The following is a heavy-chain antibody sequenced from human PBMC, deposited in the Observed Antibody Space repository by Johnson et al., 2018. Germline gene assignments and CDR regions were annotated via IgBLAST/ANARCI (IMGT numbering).Heavy chain of an antibody. D-gene: IGHD6-6*01. CDR3: SRHTSSSAYYYGMDV. J-gene: IGHJ6*02. CDR1: GFTFSSSG. Sequence: QVQLVQSGGGVVQPGRSLRLSCAASGFTFSSSGMHWVRQAPGKGLAWVAVISYDGSNKYYADSVKGRFTISRDNSKTTLYLQMNSLRSEDTAMYYCSRHTSSSAYYYGMDVWGQGTAVTVSS. CDR2: ISYDGSNK. V-gene: IGHV3-30*03.